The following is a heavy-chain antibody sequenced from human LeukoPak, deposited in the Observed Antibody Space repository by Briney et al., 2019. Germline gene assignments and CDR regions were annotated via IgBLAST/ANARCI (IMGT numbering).Heavy chain of an antibody. V-gene: IGHV1-46*01. D-gene: IGHD6-13*01. CDR3: ARDLGYSIAPYNWFDP. Sequence: GASVKVSCKASGYTFTSYYMHWVRQAPGQGLEWMGIINPSGGSTSYAQKFQGRVTMTRDTSTSTVYMELSSLRSEDTAVYYCARDLGYSIAPYNWFDPWGQGTLVTVSS. CDR1: GYTFTSYY. CDR2: INPSGGST. J-gene: IGHJ5*02.